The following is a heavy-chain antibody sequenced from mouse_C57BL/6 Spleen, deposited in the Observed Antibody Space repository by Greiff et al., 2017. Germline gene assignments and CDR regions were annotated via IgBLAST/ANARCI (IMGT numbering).Heavy chain of an antibody. CDR3: AREGGSSYLYFDY. Sequence: VKLQQPGAELVRPGSSVKLSCKASGYTFTSYWMDWVKQRPGQGLEWIVNIYPSDSETHYNQKFKDKATLTVDKSSSTAYMQLSSLTSEDSAVYYCAREGGSSYLYFDYWGQGTTLTVSS. D-gene: IGHD1-1*01. CDR2: IYPSDSET. V-gene: IGHV1-61*01. CDR1: GYTFTSYW. J-gene: IGHJ2*01.